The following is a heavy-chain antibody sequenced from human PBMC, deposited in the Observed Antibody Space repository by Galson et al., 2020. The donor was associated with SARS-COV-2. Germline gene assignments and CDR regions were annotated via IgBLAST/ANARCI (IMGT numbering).Heavy chain of an antibody. D-gene: IGHD3-3*01. V-gene: IGHV2-26*01. CDR1: GFSLSNARMG. Sequence: KMSGPTLVKPTETLTLTCTVSGFSLSNARMGVSWIRQPPGKALEWLAHLFSNDEKSYSTSLKSRLTISKDTSKSQVVLTMTNMDPVDTATYYCARIQLEITIFGVVVYGMDVWGQGTTVTVS. CDR2: LFSNDEK. J-gene: IGHJ6*02. CDR3: ARIQLEITIFGVVVYGMDV.